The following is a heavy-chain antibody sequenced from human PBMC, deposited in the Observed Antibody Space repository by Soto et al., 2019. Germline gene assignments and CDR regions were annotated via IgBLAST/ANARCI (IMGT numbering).Heavy chain of an antibody. V-gene: IGHV3-30-3*01. CDR1: GFTFSSYA. CDR2: MSYDGSNK. Sequence: QVQLVESGGGVVQPGRSLRLSCAASGFTFSSYAMHWVRQAPGKGLEWVAVMSYDGSNKYYADSVKGRFTISRDNSKNTRYLRMNSLRAEDTAVYYCARDKAPYSSVWHNRHFDYWGQGTLVTVSS. CDR3: ARDKAPYSSVWHNRHFDY. D-gene: IGHD6-19*01. J-gene: IGHJ4*02.